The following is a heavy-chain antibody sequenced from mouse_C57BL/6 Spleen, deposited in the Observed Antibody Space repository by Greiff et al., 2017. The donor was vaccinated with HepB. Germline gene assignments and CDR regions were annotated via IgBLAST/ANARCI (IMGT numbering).Heavy chain of an antibody. CDR2: ISYDGSN. D-gene: IGHD4-1*01. J-gene: IGHJ4*01. CDR1: GYSITSGYY. Sequence: EVKLQESGPGLVKPSQSLSLTCSVTGYSITSGYYWNWIRQFPGNKLEWMGYISYDGSNNYNPSLKNRISITRDTSKNQFFLKLNSVTTEDTATYYCAREENWDGGMDYWGQGTSVTVSS. V-gene: IGHV3-6*01. CDR3: AREENWDGGMDY.